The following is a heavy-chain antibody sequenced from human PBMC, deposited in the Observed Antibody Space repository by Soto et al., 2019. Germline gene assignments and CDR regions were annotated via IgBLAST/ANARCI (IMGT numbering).Heavy chain of an antibody. CDR1: GGSISSSSYY. D-gene: IGHD3-22*01. CDR2: IYYSGST. J-gene: IGHJ4*02. Sequence: SETLSLTCTVSGGSISSSSYYWGWIRQPPGKGLEWIGSIYYSGSTYYNPSLKSRVTISVDTSKNQFSLKLSSVTAADTAVYYCAXRGYYYDSSGYPYYFDYWGPGTRVTVSS. V-gene: IGHV4-39*01. CDR3: AXRGYYYDSSGYPYYFDY.